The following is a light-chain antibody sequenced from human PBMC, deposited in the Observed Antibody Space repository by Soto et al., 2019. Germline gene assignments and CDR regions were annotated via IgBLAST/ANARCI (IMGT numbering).Light chain of an antibody. Sequence: QSGLTQPPSASGTPGQRVSISCSGSISNIGTNTVTWYQQFPGTAPKLLIYTNDQRPSGVPDRFSGSKSGTSASLAISGLQSEDEADYYCAAWDDSLSGPVFGGGTKLTVL. V-gene: IGLV1-44*01. CDR2: TND. J-gene: IGLJ3*02. CDR1: ISNIGTNT. CDR3: AAWDDSLSGPV.